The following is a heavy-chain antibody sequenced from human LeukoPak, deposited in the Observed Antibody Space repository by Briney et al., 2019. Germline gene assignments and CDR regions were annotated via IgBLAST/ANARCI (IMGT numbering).Heavy chain of an antibody. J-gene: IGHJ2*01. CDR1: GYTFTSYD. V-gene: IGHV1-8*01. D-gene: IGHD2-15*01. Sequence: ASVKVSCKASGYTFTSYDINWVRQATGQGLEWMGWMNPNSGNTGYAQKFQGRVTMTRNTSISTAYMELSSLRSEDTAVYYCARVWSGYCSGGSCYPDWYFDLWGRGTLVTVSS. CDR3: ARVWSGYCSGGSCYPDWYFDL. CDR2: MNPNSGNT.